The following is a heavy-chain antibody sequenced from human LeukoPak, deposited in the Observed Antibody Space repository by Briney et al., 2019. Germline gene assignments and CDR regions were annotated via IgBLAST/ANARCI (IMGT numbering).Heavy chain of an antibody. Sequence: ASVKISGKASGHTHTVHYIHWVRQGPGQGLEWLGWITLHSGDTHYAQKFQGRLTMTSDTSISTGYMELSSVQFDDTAVYYCAREGQLGLDNWGQGTLVTVSS. J-gene: IGHJ1*01. CDR3: AREGQLGLDN. D-gene: IGHD1-1*01. CDR1: GHTHTVHY. CDR2: ITLHSGDT. V-gene: IGHV1-2*02.